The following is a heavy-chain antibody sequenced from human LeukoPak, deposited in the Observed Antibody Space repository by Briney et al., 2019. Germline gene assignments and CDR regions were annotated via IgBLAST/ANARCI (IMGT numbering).Heavy chain of an antibody. Sequence: GGSLRLSCAASGFTFSNYSMNWVRQAPGKGLEWVSSISSSSNYIYYADSVKGRFTISRDNAKNSLYLQMNSLRAEDTAVYYCARVISEWFDPWGQGTLVTVSS. V-gene: IGHV3-21*01. D-gene: IGHD3-3*02. CDR3: ARVISEWFDP. CDR1: GFTFSNYS. J-gene: IGHJ5*02. CDR2: ISSSSNYI.